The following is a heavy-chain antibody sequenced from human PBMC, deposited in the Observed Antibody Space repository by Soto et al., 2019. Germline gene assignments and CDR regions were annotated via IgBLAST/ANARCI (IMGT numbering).Heavy chain of an antibody. CDR2: ISPNSGNI. V-gene: IGHV1-18*01. CDR3: VKDRDSNSWPGSDV. D-gene: IGHD3-22*01. Sequence: QVHLVQSGAEVKKPGASVNVSCKTSGYTFTRNGISWVRQAPGQGLEWMGWISPNSGNIKYAQKLQGRVIMTTDTDTSAAYTELRSLRSDDTAVYYCVKDRDSNSWPGSDVWGPGTTVTVSS. CDR1: GYTFTRNG. J-gene: IGHJ6*02.